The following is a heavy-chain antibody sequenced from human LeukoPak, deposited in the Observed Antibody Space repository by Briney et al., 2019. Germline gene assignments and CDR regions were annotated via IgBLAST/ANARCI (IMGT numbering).Heavy chain of an antibody. V-gene: IGHV4-34*01. CDR1: GGSFSGYY. D-gene: IGHD4-17*01. CDR2: INHSGST. J-gene: IGHJ6*03. Sequence: PSETLSLTCAVYGGSFSGYYWSWIRQPPGKGLEWIGEINHSGSTNYNPSLKSRVTISVDTSKNQFSLKLSSVTAADTAVYYCARDHGDYYYYYMDVWGKGTTVTVSS. CDR3: ARDHGDYYYYYMDV.